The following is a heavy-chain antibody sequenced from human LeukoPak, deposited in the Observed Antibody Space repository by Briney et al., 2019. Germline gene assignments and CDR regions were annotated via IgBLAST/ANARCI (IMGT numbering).Heavy chain of an antibody. CDR2: ISGSGAST. J-gene: IGHJ4*02. CDR1: GFTFSTNA. Sequence: PGGPLRLSCLTSGFTFSTNAMSWVRQAPGKGLEWISGISGSGASTYYADSVAGRFTISRDNSRNTLYLQMNSLSGDDTAVYYCAKDVGKWESLHFFDYWGQGTLVTVSS. V-gene: IGHV3-23*01. D-gene: IGHD1-26*01. CDR3: AKDVGKWESLHFFDY.